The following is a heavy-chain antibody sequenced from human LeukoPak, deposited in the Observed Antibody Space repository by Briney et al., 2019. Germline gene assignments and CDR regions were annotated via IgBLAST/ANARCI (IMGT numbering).Heavy chain of an antibody. CDR1: GGTFSSYA. V-gene: IGHV1-46*01. D-gene: IGHD3-10*01. Sequence: ASVKVSCKASGGTFSSYAISWVRQAPGQGLEWMGIINPSGGSTSYAQKFQGRVTMTRDTSTSTVYMELSSLRSEDTAVYYCARSGPQYYFDYWGQGTLVTVSS. CDR3: ARSGPQYYFDY. CDR2: INPSGGST. J-gene: IGHJ4*02.